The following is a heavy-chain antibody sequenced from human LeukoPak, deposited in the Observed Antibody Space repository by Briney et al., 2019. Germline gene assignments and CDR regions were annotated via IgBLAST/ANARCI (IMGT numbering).Heavy chain of an antibody. D-gene: IGHD3-9*01. CDR2: IFHSGST. V-gene: IGHV4-4*02. Sequence: SETLSLTCAVSSGSIFSSNWWSWVRQPPGKGLEWIGQIFHSGSTSYSPSLKSRVTISVDKSKNQFSLNLTSVTAADTAVYYCARAHYDILTGSDYYYYYMDVWGKGTTVTISS. J-gene: IGHJ6*03. CDR3: ARAHYDILTGSDYYYYYMDV. CDR1: SGSIFSSNW.